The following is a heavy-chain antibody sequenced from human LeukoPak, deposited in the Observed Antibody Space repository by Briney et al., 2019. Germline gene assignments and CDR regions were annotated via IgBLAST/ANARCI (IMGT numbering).Heavy chain of an antibody. CDR3: AREGPIAVAGTFDF. CDR2: ISIGGSTI. D-gene: IGHD6-19*01. J-gene: IGHJ4*02. Sequence: GGSLRLSCAASGFKFSDYYMSWIRQAPGKGLEWLAYISIGGSTIYYADSVKGRFTISRDNAKNSLFLQMSSLRVDDTAVYFCAREGPIAVAGTFDFWGQGTLVTVSS. CDR1: GFKFSDYY. V-gene: IGHV3-11*01.